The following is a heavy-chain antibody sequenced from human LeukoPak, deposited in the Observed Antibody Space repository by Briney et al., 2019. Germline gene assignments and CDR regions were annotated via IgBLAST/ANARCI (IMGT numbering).Heavy chain of an antibody. Sequence: GESLKISCKGSGYSFTGYWIGWVRQMPGKGLEWMGIIYPGDSDTRYSPSFQGQVTISADKSISTAYLQWSSLKASDNGRYYCAGTITIFGVVLKDAFDIWGQGTMVTVSS. J-gene: IGHJ3*02. D-gene: IGHD3-3*01. V-gene: IGHV5-51*03. CDR3: AGTITIFGVVLKDAFDI. CDR2: IYPGDSDT. CDR1: GYSFTGYW.